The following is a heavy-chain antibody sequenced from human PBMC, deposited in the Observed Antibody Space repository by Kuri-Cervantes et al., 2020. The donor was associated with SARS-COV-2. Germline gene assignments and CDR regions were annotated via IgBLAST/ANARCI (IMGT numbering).Heavy chain of an antibody. CDR3: AKDRMVQGVIRGTAFDP. D-gene: IGHD3-10*01. V-gene: IGHV3-48*03. CDR2: ISSSGSTI. Sequence: GGSLRLSCAASGFTFSSYETNWVRQAPGKGLEWVSYISSSGSTIYYADSVKGRFTISRDNAKNSLYLQMNSLRAEDTALYYCAKDRMVQGVIRGTAFDPWGQGTLVTVSS. CDR1: GFTFSSYE. J-gene: IGHJ5*02.